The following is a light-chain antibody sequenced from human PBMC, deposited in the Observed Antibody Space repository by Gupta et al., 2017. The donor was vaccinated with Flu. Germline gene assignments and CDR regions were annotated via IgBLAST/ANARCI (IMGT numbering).Light chain of an antibody. Sequence: ERATLSCRASQSVNSNYLAWYQQNPGQAPRLLIYGASSRATGIPYRFSGSGSGTDFTLTISRLEPEDFAVYYCQQYGTSPLTFGGGTKVEIK. V-gene: IGKV3-20*01. CDR2: GAS. CDR3: QQYGTSPLT. J-gene: IGKJ4*01. CDR1: QSVNSNY.